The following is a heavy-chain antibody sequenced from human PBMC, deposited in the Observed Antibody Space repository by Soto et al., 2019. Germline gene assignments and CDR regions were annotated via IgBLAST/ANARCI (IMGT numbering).Heavy chain of an antibody. Sequence: QVQLQESGPGLVKASETLSLTCAVSGDSISSGAWWSWVRQSPGKGLQWIGEIYHSGNTRNNPSLKSRVTISVDKSNNQFSLNLMTVPAADTATYYCARDSRTGCSSTDCYMSWGRGILVTVSS. V-gene: IGHV4-4*02. J-gene: IGHJ5*02. CDR1: GDSISSGAW. D-gene: IGHD2-2*01. CDR2: IYHSGNT. CDR3: ARDSRTGCSSTDCYMS.